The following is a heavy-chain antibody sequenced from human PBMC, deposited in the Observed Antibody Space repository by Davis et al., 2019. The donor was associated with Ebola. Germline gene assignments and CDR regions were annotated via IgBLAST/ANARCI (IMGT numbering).Heavy chain of an antibody. CDR1: GFTFSSYG. CDR2: ISYDGSNK. D-gene: IGHD6-19*01. J-gene: IGHJ4*02. V-gene: IGHV3-30*18. Sequence: GESLKISCAASGFTFSSYGMHWVRQAPGKGLEWVAVISYDGSNKYYADSVKGRFTISRDNSKNTLYLQMNSLRAEDTAVYYCAKTSSGWAGFDYWGQGTLVTVSS. CDR3: AKTSSGWAGFDY.